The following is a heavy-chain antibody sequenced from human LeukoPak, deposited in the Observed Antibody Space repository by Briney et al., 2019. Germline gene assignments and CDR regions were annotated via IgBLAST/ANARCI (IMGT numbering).Heavy chain of an antibody. D-gene: IGHD2-2*01. Sequence: ASETLSLTCAAYGGSFSGYYWSWIRQPPGKGLEWIGEINHSGSTNYNPSLKNRVTISVDTSKNQFSLKLSSVTAADTAVYYCARVVQGFDDFEIWGQGTMVTVSS. CDR3: ARVVQGFDDFEI. J-gene: IGHJ3*02. V-gene: IGHV4-34*01. CDR1: GGSFSGYY. CDR2: INHSGST.